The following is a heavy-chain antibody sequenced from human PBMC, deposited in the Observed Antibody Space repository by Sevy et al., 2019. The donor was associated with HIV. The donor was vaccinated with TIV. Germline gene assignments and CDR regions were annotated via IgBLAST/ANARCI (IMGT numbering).Heavy chain of an antibody. CDR3: ARVAADDPDFYYYGMDV. Sequence: GGSLRLSCAASGFTFSYYTMNWVRQAPGKGLEWVSSISSGSSYIFYADSMKGRFTISRDNAKNSLFLQMNSLRAEDTAIYYCARVAADDPDFYYYGMDVWGQGTTVTVSS. CDR1: GFTFSYYT. J-gene: IGHJ6*02. V-gene: IGHV3-21*01. CDR2: ISSGSSYI. D-gene: IGHD6-13*01.